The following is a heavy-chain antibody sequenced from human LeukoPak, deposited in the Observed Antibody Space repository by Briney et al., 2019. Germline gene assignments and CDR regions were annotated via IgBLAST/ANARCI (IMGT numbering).Heavy chain of an antibody. CDR3: ARDSFSSSWYVLDY. J-gene: IGHJ4*02. CDR2: MYHSGST. Sequence: KPSETLSLTCTVSGYSISSGYYWGWIRQPPGKGLEWIGSMYHSGSTYYNPSLKSRVTISVDTSKNQFSLKLSSVTAADTAVYYCARDSFSSSWYVLDYWGQGTLVTVSS. V-gene: IGHV4-38-2*02. D-gene: IGHD6-13*01. CDR1: GYSISSGYY.